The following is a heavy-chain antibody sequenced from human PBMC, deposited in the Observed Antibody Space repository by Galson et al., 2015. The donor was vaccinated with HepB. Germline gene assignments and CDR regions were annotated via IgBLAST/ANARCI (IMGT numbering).Heavy chain of an antibody. V-gene: IGHV3-23*01. CDR1: GFTFSSNA. CDR3: AKDGYIVATQIYGMDV. Sequence: SLIFSCAASGFTFSSNAMSWFRQAPGKGLQWVSGNTGSRGNINYADSVKGRFTISRDNSKTTLYLQMNSMRAEDTAVYYCAKDGYIVATQIYGMDVWGQGTTVTVSS. CDR2: NTGSRGNI. J-gene: IGHJ6*02. D-gene: IGHD5-12*01.